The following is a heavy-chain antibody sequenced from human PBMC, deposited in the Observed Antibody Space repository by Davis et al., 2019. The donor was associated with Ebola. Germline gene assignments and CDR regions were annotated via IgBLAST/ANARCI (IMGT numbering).Heavy chain of an antibody. CDR3: ARARYSNYYYYYYGMDV. V-gene: IGHV4-39*07. Sequence: SETLSLTCTVSGGSISSSSYYWSWIRQPPGKGLEWIGEINHSGSTNYNPSLKSRVTISVDTSKNQFSLKLSSVTAADTAVYYCARARYSNYYYYYYGMDVWGQGTTVTVSS. CDR2: INHSGST. J-gene: IGHJ6*02. CDR1: GGSISSSSYY. D-gene: IGHD4-11*01.